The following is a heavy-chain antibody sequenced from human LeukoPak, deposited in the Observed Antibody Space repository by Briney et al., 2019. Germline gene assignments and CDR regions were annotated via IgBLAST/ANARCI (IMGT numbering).Heavy chain of an antibody. CDR2: IIPIFGKA. CDR3: ARERVWFGETTYYYYYYMDV. J-gene: IGHJ6*03. V-gene: IGHV1-69*13. D-gene: IGHD3-10*01. Sequence: GASVKVSCKASGGTFSSYAISWVRQAPGQGLEWMGGIIPIFGKANYAQKFQGRVTITADESTSTAYMELSSLRSEDTAVYYCARERVWFGETTYYYYYYMDVWGKGTTVTISS. CDR1: GGTFSSYA.